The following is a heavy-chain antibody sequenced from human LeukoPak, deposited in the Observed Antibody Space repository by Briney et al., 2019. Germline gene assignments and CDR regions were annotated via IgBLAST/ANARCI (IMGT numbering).Heavy chain of an antibody. J-gene: IGHJ6*02. Sequence: GGSLRLSCAASGFTFSSYAMHWVRQAPGKGLEWVAVISYDGSNKYYADSVKGRFTISRDNSKNTLYLRMNSLRAEDTAVYYCARDKYYDSSGYSLYYYYYGMDVWGQGTTVTVSS. D-gene: IGHD3-22*01. CDR3: ARDKYYDSSGYSLYYYYYGMDV. V-gene: IGHV3-30-3*01. CDR2: ISYDGSNK. CDR1: GFTFSSYA.